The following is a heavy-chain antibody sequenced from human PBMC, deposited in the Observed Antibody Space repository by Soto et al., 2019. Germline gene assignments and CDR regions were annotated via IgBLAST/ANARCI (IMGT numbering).Heavy chain of an antibody. CDR2: IYYSGST. V-gene: IGHV4-59*08. D-gene: IGHD1-7*01. CDR3: ARHISSGTNIAAIRSFDP. CDR1: GGSISSYY. J-gene: IGHJ5*02. Sequence: SETLSLTCTVSGGSISSYYWSWIRQPPGKGLEWIGYIYYSGSTNYNPSLKSRITISVDTSKNQFSLKLSSVTAADTAVYYCARHISSGTNIAAIRSFDPWGQGTLVTVSS.